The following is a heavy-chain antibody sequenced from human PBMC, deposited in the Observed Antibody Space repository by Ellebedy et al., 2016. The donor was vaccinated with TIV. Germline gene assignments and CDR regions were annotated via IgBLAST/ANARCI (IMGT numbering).Heavy chain of an antibody. CDR2: IYPDGAT. CDR3: ARAPSNYERSPFDI. D-gene: IGHD4-11*01. Sequence: GSLRLXCAVSGVSISDRSYYWGWIRQPPGEGLEWIGSIYPDGATFYNESLKSRLTTSTDTSKNQFSLKLTSMSAPDTAIYYCARAPSNYERSPFDIWGQGTLVTVSS. J-gene: IGHJ3*02. V-gene: IGHV4-39*07. CDR1: GVSISDRSYY.